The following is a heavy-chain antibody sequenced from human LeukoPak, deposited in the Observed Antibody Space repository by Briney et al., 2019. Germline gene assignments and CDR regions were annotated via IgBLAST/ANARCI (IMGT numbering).Heavy chain of an antibody. J-gene: IGHJ6*03. D-gene: IGHD3-3*01. CDR2: ISAYNGNT. Sequence: ASVKVSCKASGYTFTTYDISWVRQAPGQGLEWMGRISAYNGNTNYEQKLQGRVTMTTDTSTRTAYMELRSLRSDDTAVYYCARDTARITIFGVAKYMDVWGKGTTVTVSS. CDR3: ARDTARITIFGVAKYMDV. V-gene: IGHV1-18*01. CDR1: GYTFTTYD.